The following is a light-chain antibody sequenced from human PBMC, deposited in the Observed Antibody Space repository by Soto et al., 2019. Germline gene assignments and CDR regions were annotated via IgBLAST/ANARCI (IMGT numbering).Light chain of an antibody. Sequence: ETVMTQSPATLSVSPGEGATLSCRASRSISSSLAWYQQKPGRAPRRLIYGASTRATDIPARFSGSGSGTEFTLTISSLQSEDFAIYYCQQRTDRTPWTFGQGTKVESK. CDR1: RSISSS. CDR2: GAS. CDR3: QQRTDRTPWT. V-gene: IGKV3-15*01. J-gene: IGKJ1*01.